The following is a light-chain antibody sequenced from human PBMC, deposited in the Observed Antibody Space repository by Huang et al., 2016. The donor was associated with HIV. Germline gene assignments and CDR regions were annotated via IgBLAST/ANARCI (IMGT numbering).Light chain of an antibody. CDR3: QQYYSASIT. V-gene: IGKV4-1*01. CDR1: QPLLSTANNKSY. Sequence: DIVMTQSPGSLTVSLGERASINCTSSQPLLSTANNKSYLAWYQQKPRQPPQALIYWASNREAGVPERFSGSGSGTDFTLTISSLQAEDVALYYCQQYYSASITFGQGTRVEI. J-gene: IGKJ5*01. CDR2: WAS.